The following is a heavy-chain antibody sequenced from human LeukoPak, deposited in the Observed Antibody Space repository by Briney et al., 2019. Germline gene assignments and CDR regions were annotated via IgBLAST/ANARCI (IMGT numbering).Heavy chain of an antibody. CDR3: AKVDTMIVVVSLTYYFDY. CDR2: ISGSGGST. D-gene: IGHD3-22*01. V-gene: IGHV3-23*01. CDR1: GFTFSSYA. Sequence: HPGGSLRLSCAASGFTFSSYAMSWVRQAPGKGLEWVSAISGSGGSTYYADSVKGRFTISRDNSKNTLYLQMNSLRAEDTAVYYCAKVDTMIVVVSLTYYFDYWGQGTPVTVSS. J-gene: IGHJ4*02.